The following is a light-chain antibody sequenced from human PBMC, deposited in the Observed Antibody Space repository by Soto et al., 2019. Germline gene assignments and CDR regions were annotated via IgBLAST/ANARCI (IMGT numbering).Light chain of an antibody. CDR1: QAIRND. CDR2: AAS. J-gene: IGKJ1*01. Sequence: DIQMTQSPSSLSASVGDRVTITCRASQAIRNDLNWYQQKPGKAPKRLIYAASSLQSGVPSRFSGSGSETEFTLTVSDLHPEDSATYYCLQHNSHPPLTFGQGTKVEIK. CDR3: LQHNSHPPLT. V-gene: IGKV1-17*02.